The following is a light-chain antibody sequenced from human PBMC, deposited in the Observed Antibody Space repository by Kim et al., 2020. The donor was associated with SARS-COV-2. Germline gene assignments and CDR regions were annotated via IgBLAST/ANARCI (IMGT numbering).Light chain of an antibody. CDR2: GAS. J-gene: IGKJ2*02. V-gene: IGKV3-20*01. CDR3: QQYGGSGPCT. Sequence: GGRANHCCRASQKHNSKYVAGYQQKPGQAHRLLMYGASSRATGIPDRFSGVGSGTDFTLIISRLEPEDFAVYYCQQYGGSGPCTFGQGTKLEI. CDR1: QKHNSKY.